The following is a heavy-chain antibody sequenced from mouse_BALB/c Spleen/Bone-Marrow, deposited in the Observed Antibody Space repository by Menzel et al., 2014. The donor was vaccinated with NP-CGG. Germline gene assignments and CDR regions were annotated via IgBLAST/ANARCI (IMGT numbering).Heavy chain of an antibody. J-gene: IGHJ2*01. CDR3: TTLARNYFDY. V-gene: IGHV1-5*01. Sequence: EVQGVESGTVLARPGASVKMSCKASGYTFTSYWMHWVKLRPGQGLEWIGTIYPGNSDTTYNQKFKGKAKLTAVTSTSTAYMELSSLTNEHSAVYYCTTLARNYFDYWGQGTTLTVSS. CDR1: GYTFTSYW. CDR2: IYPGNSDT.